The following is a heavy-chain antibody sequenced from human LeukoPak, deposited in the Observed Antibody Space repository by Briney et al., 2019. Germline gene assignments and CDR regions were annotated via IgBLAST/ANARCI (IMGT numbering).Heavy chain of an antibody. CDR1: GFTFSDYY. Sequence: KLGGSLRLSCAVSGFTFSDYYMSWIRQAPGKGLEWVSYISGGSSNPNYADSVKGRFTISRDNAKNSLYLRMNSLRAEDTAVYYCARDRVHSGWYSFDYWGQGTLVTVSS. D-gene: IGHD6-19*01. CDR3: ARDRVHSGWYSFDY. V-gene: IGHV3-11*06. J-gene: IGHJ4*02. CDR2: ISGGSSNP.